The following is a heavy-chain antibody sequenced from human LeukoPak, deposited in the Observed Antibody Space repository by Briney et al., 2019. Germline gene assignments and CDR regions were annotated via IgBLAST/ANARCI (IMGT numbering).Heavy chain of an antibody. CDR1: GFTFSISA. J-gene: IGHJ1*01. CDR2: ISGNGVTT. D-gene: IGHD5-24*01. V-gene: IGHV3-64D*06. Sequence: GESLRLSCSASGFTFSISAMHWVREAPGKGLQYVSVISGNGVTTSYADSVKGRFTVSRDNSKNTVYLQMSSLRAEDTAVYYCVADGGDGYNLYLHHWGQGTLVTVSS. CDR3: VADGGDGYNLYLHH.